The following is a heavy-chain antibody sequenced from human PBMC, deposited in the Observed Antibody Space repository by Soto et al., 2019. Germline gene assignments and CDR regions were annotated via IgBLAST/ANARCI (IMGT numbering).Heavy chain of an antibody. CDR1: CGSFSGYY. D-gene: IGHD2-15*01. CDR3: ARGYAAPRAAD. Sequence: PSETLSLTCAVYCGSFSGYYWSWIRQPPGKGLEWIGEINHSGSTSYNPSLKSRVTISVDTSNNHFSLKLSSVTAADTAVYYCARGYAAPRAADWGQGTLATVSS. J-gene: IGHJ4*02. CDR2: INHSGST. V-gene: IGHV4-34*01.